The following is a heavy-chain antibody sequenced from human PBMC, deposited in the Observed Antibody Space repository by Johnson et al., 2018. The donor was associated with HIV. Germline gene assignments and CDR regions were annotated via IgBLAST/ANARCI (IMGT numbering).Heavy chain of an antibody. V-gene: IGHV3-30*04. D-gene: IGHD6-6*01. Sequence: QVQLVESGGGVVQPGRSLRLSCAASGFTFSSYAMHWVRQAPAKGLEWVAVISYDGSDKYYADSVKGRFTVSRDSSKNTLYLQVNSLRAEDAAVYYCARVYSSSSAHAFDIWGQGTMVTVSS. CDR1: GFTFSSYA. CDR2: ISYDGSDK. J-gene: IGHJ3*02. CDR3: ARVYSSSSAHAFDI.